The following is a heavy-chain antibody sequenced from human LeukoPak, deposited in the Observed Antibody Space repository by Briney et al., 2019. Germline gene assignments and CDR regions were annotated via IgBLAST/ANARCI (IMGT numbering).Heavy chain of an antibody. D-gene: IGHD3-22*01. CDR3: TKVYRSPYSYYSGGYDDPGGASFDD. Sequence: PGGSLRLSCAASGFTFSSYGMSWVRQAPGKGLEWVSAISGSGGSTYYADSVKGRFTISRDNSKNTLYLQMNSLRAEDTAVYYCTKVYRSPYSYYSGGYDDPGGASFDDWGQGTLVTVSS. CDR1: GFTFSSYG. V-gene: IGHV3-23*01. CDR2: ISGSGGST. J-gene: IGHJ4*02.